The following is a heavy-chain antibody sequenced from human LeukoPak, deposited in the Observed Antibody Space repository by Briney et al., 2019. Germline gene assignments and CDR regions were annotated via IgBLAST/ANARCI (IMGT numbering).Heavy chain of an antibody. CDR2: IYTSGST. V-gene: IGHV4-4*07. D-gene: IGHD3-22*01. J-gene: IGHJ4*02. Sequence: KPSETLSLTCSVSGGSISSYYWSWIRQPAGKGLDWIGRIYTSGSTNYNPSLKSRVTMSVDTSKNQFSLKLSSVTAAGTAVYYCARDRYYYDSSSYRFDYWGRGTLVTVSS. CDR3: ARDRYYYDSSSYRFDY. CDR1: GGSISSYY.